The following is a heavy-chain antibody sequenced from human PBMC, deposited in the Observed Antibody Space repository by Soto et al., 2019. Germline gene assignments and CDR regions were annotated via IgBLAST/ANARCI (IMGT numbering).Heavy chain of an antibody. J-gene: IGHJ6*02. Sequence: QVQLVESGGGVVQPGRSLRLSCAASGFTFSSYAMHWVRQAPGKGLEWVAVISYGGSNKYYADSGKGRFTISRDNSXNXXYLQMNSLRAEDTAVYYCARGLGLWTNYYCYGMDVWGQGTTVTVS. D-gene: IGHD3-10*01. CDR2: ISYGGSNK. CDR1: GFTFSSYA. CDR3: ARGLGLWTNYYCYGMDV. V-gene: IGHV3-30-3*01.